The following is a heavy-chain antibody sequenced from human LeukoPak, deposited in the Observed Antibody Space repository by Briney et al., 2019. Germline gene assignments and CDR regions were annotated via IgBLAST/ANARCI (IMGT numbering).Heavy chain of an antibody. D-gene: IGHD6-6*01. J-gene: IGHJ4*02. CDR3: ARGRLAARSFVDY. Sequence: SETLSLTCAVYGGSFSGYYWSWIRQPPGKGLEWIGEINHSGSTNYNPSLKSRVTISVDTSKNQFSLKLSSVTAADTAVYYCARGRLAARSFVDYWGQGTLVTVSS. V-gene: IGHV4-34*01. CDR2: INHSGST. CDR1: GGSFSGYY.